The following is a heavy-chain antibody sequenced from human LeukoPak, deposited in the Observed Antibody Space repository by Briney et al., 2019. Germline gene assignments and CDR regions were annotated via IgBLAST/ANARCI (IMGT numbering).Heavy chain of an antibody. J-gene: IGHJ6*02. CDR3: AREDYGDYRGHYYYYGMDV. Sequence: VASVKVSCKASGYTFTSYYMHWVRQAPGQGLEWMGIIIPSGGSTSYAQKFQGRVTMTRDTSTSTVYMELSSLRSEDTAVYYCAREDYGDYRGHYYYYGMDVWGQGTTVTVSS. CDR2: IIPSGGST. V-gene: IGHV1-46*01. D-gene: IGHD4-17*01. CDR1: GYTFTSYY.